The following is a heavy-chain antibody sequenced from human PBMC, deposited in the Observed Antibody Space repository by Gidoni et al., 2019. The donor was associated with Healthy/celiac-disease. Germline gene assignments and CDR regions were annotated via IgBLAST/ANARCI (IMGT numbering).Heavy chain of an antibody. CDR2: NNHSGST. Sequence: QAQLQQWGAGRLKPSETLSLTCAVSGGSFSGYSWSWIRQPPGKGLEWIGENNHSGSTNYNPSLKSRVTISVDTAKNQFSLKLSSVTAADTAVYYCARGLRYRLGAFDIWGQGTMVTVSS. J-gene: IGHJ3*02. CDR1: GGSFSGYS. D-gene: IGHD1-20*01. V-gene: IGHV4-34*01. CDR3: ARGLRYRLGAFDI.